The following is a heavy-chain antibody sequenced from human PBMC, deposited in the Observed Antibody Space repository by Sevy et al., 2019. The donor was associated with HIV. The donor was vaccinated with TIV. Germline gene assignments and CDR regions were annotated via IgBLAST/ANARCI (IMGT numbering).Heavy chain of an antibody. V-gene: IGHV3-9*01. CDR2: ISWNSGSI. CDR1: GFTFDDYA. J-gene: IGHJ4*02. Sequence: GGSLRLSCAASGFTFDDYAMHWVRQAPGKGLEWVSGISWNSGSIGYADSVKGRFTISRDNAKNPLYLQMNSLRAEDTALYYCAKDGSSGSYSVGSFDYWGQGTLVTVSS. D-gene: IGHD3-10*01. CDR3: AKDGSSGSYSVGSFDY.